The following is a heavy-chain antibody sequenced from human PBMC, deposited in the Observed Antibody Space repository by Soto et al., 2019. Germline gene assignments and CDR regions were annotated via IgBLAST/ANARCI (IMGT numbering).Heavy chain of an antibody. D-gene: IGHD5-18*01. V-gene: IGHV3-30*03. CDR2: VSHDGSNK. Sequence: QVQLVASGGGVVQPGGSLRLSCVVSGFSFRNYGMHWVRRVAGGGLEWVAVVSHDGSNKYYVDSLKGRFTISRDNSKNTVFLQMDSLGPDDTAVYYCVRDGGGGYSQVDHWGQGTLVIVSS. CDR3: VRDGGGGYSQVDH. J-gene: IGHJ4*02. CDR1: GFSFRNYG.